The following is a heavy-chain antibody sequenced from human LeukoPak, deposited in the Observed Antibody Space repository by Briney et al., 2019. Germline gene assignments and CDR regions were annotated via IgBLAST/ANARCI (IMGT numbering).Heavy chain of an antibody. D-gene: IGHD5-12*01. J-gene: IGHJ6*02. CDR3: AREDIVATSPYYYYYGMDV. Sequence: GRSLRLSCAASGFTFSSYGMHWVRQAPGKGLEWVAVIWYDGSNKYYADSVKGRFTIFRDNSKNTLYLQMNSLRAEDTAVYYCAREDIVATSPYYYYYGMDVWGQGTTVTVSS. V-gene: IGHV3-33*01. CDR1: GFTFSSYG. CDR2: IWYDGSNK.